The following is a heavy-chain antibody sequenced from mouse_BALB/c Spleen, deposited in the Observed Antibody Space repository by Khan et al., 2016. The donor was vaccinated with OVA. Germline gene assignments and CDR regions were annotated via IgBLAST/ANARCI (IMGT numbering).Heavy chain of an antibody. CDR2: IWSDGST. CDR1: GFSLTNYG. Sequence: QVQLQQSGPGLAAPSQSLSITCTISGFSLTNYGVHWVRQPPGKGLEWLVVIWSDGSTTYNSALKSRLTITEDNSQSQVFLKMNSLQTDDTAIYFCARQPYYHYNILDYWGQGTSVTVSS. J-gene: IGHJ4*01. D-gene: IGHD2-4*01. V-gene: IGHV2-6-1*01. CDR3: ARQPYYHYNILDY.